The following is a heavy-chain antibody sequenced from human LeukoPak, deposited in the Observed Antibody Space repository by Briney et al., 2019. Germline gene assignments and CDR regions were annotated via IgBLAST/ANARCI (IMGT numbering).Heavy chain of an antibody. CDR2: ISGSGGST. V-gene: IGHV3-23*01. D-gene: IGHD1-26*01. CDR3: AKYADSGSYVVY. J-gene: IGHJ4*02. CDR1: GLTFSTSP. Sequence: GGSLRLSCAASGLTFSTSPMNWVRLAPGQGLEWVSAISGSGGSTYYAHSVKGRFTISRDNSKNTVYLQMNSLRAEDTAVYYCAKYADSGSYVVYWGQGTLVTVSS.